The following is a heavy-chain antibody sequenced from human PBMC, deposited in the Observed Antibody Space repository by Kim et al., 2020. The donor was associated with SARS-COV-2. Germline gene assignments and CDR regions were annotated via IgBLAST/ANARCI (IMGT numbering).Heavy chain of an antibody. J-gene: IGHJ4*02. V-gene: IGHV3-30*02. Sequence: DAVIGRFTISRDKSKNTLYHKMNSLKTEDTAVYYCAKDATNVVVPAAIIISWGQGTLVTVSS. CDR3: AKDATNVVVPAAIIIS. D-gene: IGHD2-2*01.